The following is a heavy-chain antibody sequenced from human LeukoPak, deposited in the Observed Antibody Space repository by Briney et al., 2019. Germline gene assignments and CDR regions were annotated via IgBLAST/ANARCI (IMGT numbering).Heavy chain of an antibody. Sequence: SETLSLTCTVSGGSISSYYWSWIRQPAGKGLEWIGRIYSSGSTNYNPSLKSRVTMSVDTSKNQFPQKLSSVTAADTAVYYCARVFPYSSSWFYFDYWGQGTLVTVSS. V-gene: IGHV4-4*07. J-gene: IGHJ4*02. CDR2: IYSSGST. D-gene: IGHD6-13*01. CDR3: ARVFPYSSSWFYFDY. CDR1: GGSISSYY.